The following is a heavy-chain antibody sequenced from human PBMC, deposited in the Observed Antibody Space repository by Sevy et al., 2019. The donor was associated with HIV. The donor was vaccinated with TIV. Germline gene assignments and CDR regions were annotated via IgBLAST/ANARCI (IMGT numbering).Heavy chain of an antibody. Sequence: GGSLRLSCAASGFPFSSYAMSWVRQAPGKGLEWVSTISGSGGSAYYADSVKGRFTISRDNSKNTLFLQMHSLRAEDTAVYYCAKGLRGTTTNNWFEPWGQGTLVTVSS. V-gene: IGHV3-23*01. CDR1: GFPFSSYA. D-gene: IGHD4-17*01. CDR2: ISGSGGSA. CDR3: AKGLRGTTTNNWFEP. J-gene: IGHJ5*02.